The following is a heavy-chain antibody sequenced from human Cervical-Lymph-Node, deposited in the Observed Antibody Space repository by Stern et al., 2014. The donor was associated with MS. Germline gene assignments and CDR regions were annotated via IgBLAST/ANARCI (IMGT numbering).Heavy chain of an antibody. V-gene: IGHV5-51*03. D-gene: IGHD5-24*01. CDR1: GYRFTNNW. CDR3: ARRGDGYMGIDY. CDR2: IYPGDSEP. Sequence: VQLVQSGAEVKKPGESLRISCEVSGYRFTNNWIGWVRQMPGKGLEWMGFIYPGDSEPRYSPSFQGQVPILVDKSNTPAYLQWSSLKASDTAIYYCARRGDGYMGIDYWGQGTLVTVSS. J-gene: IGHJ4*02.